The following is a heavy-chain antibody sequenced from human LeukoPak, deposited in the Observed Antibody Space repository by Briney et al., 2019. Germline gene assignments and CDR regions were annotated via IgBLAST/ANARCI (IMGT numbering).Heavy chain of an antibody. D-gene: IGHD3-22*01. Sequence: GGSLRLSCAASGVTSSNYDMRWGRHAPGKRLESVAFISYDGTNTYYAHSVKGRFTLSRDNSTYTLYLQMNSLRAEDTAVYYCAKGSSSGTVDYWGQGTLVAVSS. CDR3: AKGSSSGTVDY. J-gene: IGHJ4*02. V-gene: IGHV3-30*18. CDR1: GVTSSNYD. CDR2: ISYDGTNT.